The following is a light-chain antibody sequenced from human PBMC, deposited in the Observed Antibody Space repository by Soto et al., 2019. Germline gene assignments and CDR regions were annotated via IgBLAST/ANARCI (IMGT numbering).Light chain of an antibody. CDR1: QSVSSSY. J-gene: IGKJ5*01. CDR2: GAS. CDR3: QQYGSSLIT. V-gene: IGKV3-20*01. Sequence: IGLTQSPGTLSLTPGGRATLSCRASQSVSSSYLAWYQQKPGQAPRLLIYGASSRATGIPDRFSGSGSGTDFTLTISRLEPEDFAVYYCQQYGSSLITFGQGTRLEIK.